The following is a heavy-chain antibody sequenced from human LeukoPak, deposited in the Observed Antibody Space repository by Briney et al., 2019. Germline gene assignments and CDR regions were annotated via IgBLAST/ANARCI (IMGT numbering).Heavy chain of an antibody. CDR3: AKDIFTGIAAAGIFDY. CDR2: ISWNSGSI. V-gene: IGHV3-9*01. Sequence: PGRSLRLSCAASGFTFDDYAMHWVRQAPGKGLEWVSGISWNSGSIGYADSVKGRFTISRDNAKNSLYLQMNSLRAEDTALYYCAKDIFTGIAAAGIFDYWGQGTLVTVSS. D-gene: IGHD6-13*01. CDR1: GFTFDDYA. J-gene: IGHJ4*02.